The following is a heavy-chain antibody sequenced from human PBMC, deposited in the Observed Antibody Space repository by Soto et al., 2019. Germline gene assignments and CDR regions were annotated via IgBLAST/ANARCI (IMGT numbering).Heavy chain of an antibody. V-gene: IGHV4-61*08. CDR1: GGSISRGDYY. J-gene: IGHJ5*02. D-gene: IGHD3-10*01. CDR2: IYYSGST. CDR3: ARYGSGSSVWFDP. Sequence: PSGTLSLTCTVSGGSISRGDYYWSWIRQPPGKGQEWIGYIYYSGSTNYNPSLKSRVTISVDTSKNQFSLKLSSVTAADTAVYYCARYGSGSSVWFDPWGQGTLVTVSS.